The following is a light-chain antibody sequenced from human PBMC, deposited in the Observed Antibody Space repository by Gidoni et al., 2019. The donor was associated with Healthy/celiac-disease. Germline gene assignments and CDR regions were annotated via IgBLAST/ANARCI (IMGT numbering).Light chain of an antibody. Sequence: QSALTQPRSVPGSPGQSVTISFTGTSSDVGGYNYVSWYQQHPGKAPKLMIYDVSKRPSGVPDRFSGSKSGNTASLTISGLQAEDEADYYCCSYAGSYTYVVFGGGTKLTVL. CDR2: DVS. CDR1: SSDVGGYNY. CDR3: CSYAGSYTYVV. J-gene: IGLJ2*01. V-gene: IGLV2-11*01.